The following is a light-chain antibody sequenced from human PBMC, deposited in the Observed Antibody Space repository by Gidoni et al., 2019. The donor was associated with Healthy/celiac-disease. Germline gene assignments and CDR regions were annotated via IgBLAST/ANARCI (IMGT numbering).Light chain of an antibody. J-gene: IGKJ5*01. CDR3: QQYDNLPIT. V-gene: IGKV1-33*01. Sequence: DTQMTQSPSSLSASVGDRVTITCQASQDINNYLNWYQQKPGKAPKLLIYDASNLETGVPSRFSGSGSGTDFTFTISSLQPEDIATYYCQQYDNLPITFXLXTRLEIK. CDR2: DAS. CDR1: QDINNY.